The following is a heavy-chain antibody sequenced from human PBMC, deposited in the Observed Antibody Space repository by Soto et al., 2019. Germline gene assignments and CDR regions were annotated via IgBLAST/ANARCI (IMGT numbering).Heavy chain of an antibody. Sequence: QVQLVESGGGVVQPGRSLRLSCEASGFTFSNYGMHWVRQAPGKGLEWVAVIGNDGSSRYYADSVKGRFTVSRDNSKNTRFFQMNNMSDEDTDVYYCARPALVAAIESALDYWGQGTLGTVSS. CDR1: GFTFSNYG. CDR3: ARPALVAAIESALDY. V-gene: IGHV3-33*01. J-gene: IGHJ4*02. D-gene: IGHD5-12*01. CDR2: IGNDGSSR.